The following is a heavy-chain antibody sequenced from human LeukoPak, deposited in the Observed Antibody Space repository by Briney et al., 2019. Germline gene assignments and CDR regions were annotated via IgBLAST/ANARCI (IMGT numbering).Heavy chain of an antibody. Sequence: SETLSLTCTVSGGSVTDYYWSWIRQSPGKGLEWIGYIYYTGTSYNPSLKSRVTISVDTSKNQFSLKLSSVTAADTAVYYCAREYSSSSGYYYYYMDVWGKGTTVTVSS. D-gene: IGHD6-6*01. CDR2: IYYTGT. CDR1: GGSVTDYY. V-gene: IGHV4-59*02. J-gene: IGHJ6*03. CDR3: AREYSSSSGYYYYYMDV.